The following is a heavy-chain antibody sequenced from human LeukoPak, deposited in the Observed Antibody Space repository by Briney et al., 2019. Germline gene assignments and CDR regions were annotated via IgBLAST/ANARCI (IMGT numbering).Heavy chain of an antibody. Sequence: PGGSLRLSCAASGFTFSSYAMSWVRQAPGKGLEWVSAISGSGGSTYYADSVKGRFTISRDNSRNTQYLQMNSLRAEDTAVYYCAKGVRRSSDYSSPVEYWGQGTLVTVSS. CDR1: GFTFSSYA. J-gene: IGHJ4*02. D-gene: IGHD3-22*01. CDR2: ISGSGGST. V-gene: IGHV3-23*01. CDR3: AKGVRRSSDYSSPVEY.